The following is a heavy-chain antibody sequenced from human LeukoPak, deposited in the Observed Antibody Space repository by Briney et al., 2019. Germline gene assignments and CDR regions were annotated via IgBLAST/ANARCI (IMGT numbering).Heavy chain of an antibody. J-gene: IGHJ4*02. V-gene: IGHV1-2*02. CDR3: ARGGDSSGWYSGY. Sequence: ASVKVSCKASGYTFTGYYMHWVRQAPGQGLEWMGWINPNSGGTNYAQKFQGRVAMTRDTSISTAYMELSRLRSDDTAVYYCARGGDSSGWYSGYWGQGTLVTVSS. D-gene: IGHD6-19*01. CDR1: GYTFTGYY. CDR2: INPNSGGT.